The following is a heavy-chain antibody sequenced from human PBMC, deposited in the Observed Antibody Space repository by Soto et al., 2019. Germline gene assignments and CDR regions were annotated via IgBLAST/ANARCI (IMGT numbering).Heavy chain of an antibody. CDR1: GYTFTTYE. J-gene: IGHJ6*02. V-gene: IGHV1-8*01. D-gene: IGHD3-10*01. CDR3: ARVGGQLFGDHGMGV. Sequence: QVQLVQSGAEGKKPGASVKVSCKASGYTFTTYEINWVRQVPGQGLEWMGWMSPSSGNTGYVDQFRGRVTMTSNTSMTTADMELSSLRSEDTAVYYCARVGGQLFGDHGMGVWGQGTTVTVSS. CDR2: MSPSSGNT.